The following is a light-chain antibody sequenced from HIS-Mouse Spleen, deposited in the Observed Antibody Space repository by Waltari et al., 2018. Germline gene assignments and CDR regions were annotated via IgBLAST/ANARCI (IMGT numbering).Light chain of an antibody. CDR3: CSYAGSYTFVV. CDR2: DVS. CDR1: SSDVGGYNY. V-gene: IGLV2-11*01. Sequence: QSALTQPRSVSGSPGQSVTISCTGTSSDVGGYNYVSWYHQHPGKAPKLMIYDVSKRPSGVPDRFSGSKSGNTASLTSSGLQAEDEADYYCCSYAGSYTFVVFGGGTKLTVL. J-gene: IGLJ2*01.